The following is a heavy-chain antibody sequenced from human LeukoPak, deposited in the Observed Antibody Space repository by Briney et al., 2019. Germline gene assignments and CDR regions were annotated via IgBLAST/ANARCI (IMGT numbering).Heavy chain of an antibody. J-gene: IGHJ4*02. Sequence: GGSLRLSCAASGFTFSSYWMHWVRQAPGKGLVWVSRINSDGSSTSYADSVKGRFTISRDNAKNTLYLQMNSLRAEDTAVYFCAKDVGANPWYFDYWGQGTLVTVSS. V-gene: IGHV3-74*01. D-gene: IGHD1-26*01. CDR3: AKDVGANPWYFDY. CDR2: INSDGSST. CDR1: GFTFSSYW.